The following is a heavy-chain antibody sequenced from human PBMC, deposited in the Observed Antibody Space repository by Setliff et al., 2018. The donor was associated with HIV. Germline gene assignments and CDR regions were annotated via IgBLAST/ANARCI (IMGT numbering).Heavy chain of an antibody. Sequence: ASVKVSFKTSGYTFVHFDIDWVRHAPGQGLEWIGWMTPLTASTGYSRKFQGRVTLTRDLSTGTAYMELNSLISNDTAVYYCARAPARANGVFDFWGQGSLVTVSS. CDR3: ARAPARANGVFDF. D-gene: IGHD2-8*01. V-gene: IGHV1-8*02. CDR1: GYTFVHFD. CDR2: MTPLTAST. J-gene: IGHJ4*01.